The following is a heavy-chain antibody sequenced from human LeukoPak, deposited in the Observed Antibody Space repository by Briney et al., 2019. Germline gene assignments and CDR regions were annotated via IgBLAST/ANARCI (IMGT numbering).Heavy chain of an antibody. CDR2: IKQDGSQK. Sequence: GGSLRLSCAASGFTFSTYWMSWVRQAPGKGLEWVANIKQDGSQKYYVDSVEGRFTISRDNAKNSLYLQMNSLRVEDTAVYYCVREEYGDHMWWWGQGTPVTVSS. D-gene: IGHD4-17*01. CDR1: GFTFSTYW. V-gene: IGHV3-7*01. CDR3: VREEYGDHMWW. J-gene: IGHJ4*02.